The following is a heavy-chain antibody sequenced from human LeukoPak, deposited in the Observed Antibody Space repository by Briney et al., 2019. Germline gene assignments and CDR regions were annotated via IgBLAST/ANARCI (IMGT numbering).Heavy chain of an antibody. J-gene: IGHJ3*02. CDR1: GYTLTSYF. CDR3: ARDQDWNYAFDI. V-gene: IGHV1-46*01. Sequence: ASVKVSCKASGYTLTSYFIHWVRQAPGQGREWMGIINPSGGSTSYAQKFQGRVTMTRDTSTSTVYMELTRLRSEDTAVYYCARDQDWNYAFDIWGQGTMVTVSS. CDR2: INPSGGST. D-gene: IGHD1-7*01.